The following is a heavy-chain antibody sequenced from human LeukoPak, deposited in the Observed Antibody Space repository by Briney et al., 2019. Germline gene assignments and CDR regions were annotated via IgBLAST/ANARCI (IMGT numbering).Heavy chain of an antibody. CDR2: VNGGGGIT. Sequence: GGSLRLSCAASGFTFSTYAMSWVRQAPGKGLEWVSPVNGGGGITYYADSVKGRFTISRDNSKNRLFLQMNSLRAEDTAVYYCAKVARYGGYQVHYFDYWGQGSLVTVSS. D-gene: IGHD5-12*01. CDR3: AKVARYGGYQVHYFDY. V-gene: IGHV3-23*01. J-gene: IGHJ4*02. CDR1: GFTFSTYA.